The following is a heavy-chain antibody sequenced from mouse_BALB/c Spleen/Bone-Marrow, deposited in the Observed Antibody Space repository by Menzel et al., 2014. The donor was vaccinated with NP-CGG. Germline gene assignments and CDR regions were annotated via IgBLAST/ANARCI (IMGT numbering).Heavy chain of an antibody. D-gene: IGHD2-4*01. J-gene: IGHJ3*01. V-gene: IGHV1-5*01. CDR1: GYSFTRYW. CDR3: TRSYYDYGGFPY. CDR2: IYPGNSDT. Sequence: EVKLMESGTVLARPGASVKMSCKASGYSFTRYWMHWVKQRPGQGLEWIGVIYPGNSDTIYNQKFKGKAKLIAVTSASTAYMELSSLTNEDSAVYYCTRSYYDYGGFPYWGQGTLVTVSA.